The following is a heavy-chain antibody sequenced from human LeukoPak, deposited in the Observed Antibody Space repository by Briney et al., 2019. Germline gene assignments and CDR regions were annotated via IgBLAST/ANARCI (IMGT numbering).Heavy chain of an antibody. CDR2: ISSSCSTI. J-gene: IGHJ3*02. CDR3: ARDRQRITMVRGPFDI. V-gene: IGHV3-11*01. D-gene: IGHD3-10*01. Sequence: PGGSLRLSCAASGSTFSDYYMSWIRQAPGKGLEWVSYISSSCSTIYYADSVKGRFTISRDNAKNSLYLQMNSLRAEDTAVYYCARDRQRITMVRGPFDIWGQGTMVTVSS. CDR1: GSTFSDYY.